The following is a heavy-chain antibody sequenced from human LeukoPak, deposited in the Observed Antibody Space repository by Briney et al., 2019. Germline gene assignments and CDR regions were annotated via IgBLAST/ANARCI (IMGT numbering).Heavy chain of an antibody. CDR1: GFTFSSYS. Sequence: GGSLRLSCAASGFTFSSYSMNWVRQAPGKGLEWVSSISSSSSYIYYADSVKGRFTISRDNAKNSLYLQMNSLRAEDTAVYYCARGYCSSTSCYFATSYYYYYMDVWGKGTTVTVSS. CDR3: ARGYCSSTSCYFATSYYYYYMDV. J-gene: IGHJ6*03. D-gene: IGHD2-2*01. V-gene: IGHV3-21*01. CDR2: ISSSSSYI.